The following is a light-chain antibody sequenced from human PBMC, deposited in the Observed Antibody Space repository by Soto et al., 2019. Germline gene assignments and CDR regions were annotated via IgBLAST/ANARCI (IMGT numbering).Light chain of an antibody. Sequence: QPVLTQPASVSGSPGKSIAISCTGTSSDVGSYNSVSWYQQHPGKAPKLMIYEGSKRPSGVSDRFSGSKSGITASLTISGLQAEDEADYYCCSYAGNPYVFGTGTKVTVL. CDR3: CSYAGNPYV. CDR2: EGS. J-gene: IGLJ1*01. V-gene: IGLV2-23*01. CDR1: SSDVGSYNS.